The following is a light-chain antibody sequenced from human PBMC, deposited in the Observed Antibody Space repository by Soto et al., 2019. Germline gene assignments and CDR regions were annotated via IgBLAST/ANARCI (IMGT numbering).Light chain of an antibody. CDR3: QQYNNWPPWT. CDR1: QSVSDK. J-gene: IGKJ1*01. CDR2: HAS. Sequence: EIVMTQSPATLSVSPGERATLSCRASQSVSDKLAWYQQKPGQAPRLLIYHASTRATGIPARFSGSGSGTEFTLTISSLQSEDFAVYYRQQYNNWPPWTFGQGTKV. V-gene: IGKV3-15*01.